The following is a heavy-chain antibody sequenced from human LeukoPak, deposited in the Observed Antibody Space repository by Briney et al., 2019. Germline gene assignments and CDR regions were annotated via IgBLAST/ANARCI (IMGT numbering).Heavy chain of an antibody. CDR3: TTDFTIAVAGTDFDY. CDR1: GFTFSSYA. CDR2: ISGSGGST. D-gene: IGHD6-19*01. Sequence: GGSLRLSCAASGFTFSSYAMSWVRQAPGKGLEWVSAISGSGGSTYYADSVKGRFTISRDNSKNTLYLQMNSLKTEDTAVYYCTTDFTIAVAGTDFDYWGQGTLVTVSS. V-gene: IGHV3-23*01. J-gene: IGHJ4*02.